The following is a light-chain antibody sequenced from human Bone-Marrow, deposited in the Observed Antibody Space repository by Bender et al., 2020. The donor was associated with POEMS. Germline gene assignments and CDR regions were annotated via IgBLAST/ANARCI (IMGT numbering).Light chain of an antibody. CDR1: SSDVGGYSY. J-gene: IGLJ3*02. CDR3: SSYSSSSTL. V-gene: IGLV2-14*01. CDR2: EVS. Sequence: TQPASVSGSPGQSITVSCTGTSSDVGGYSYVSWYQQHPGKAPKLMIYEVSNRPSGVSNRFSGSKSGNTASLTISGLQAEDEAHYYCSSYSSSSTLFGGGTKVTVL.